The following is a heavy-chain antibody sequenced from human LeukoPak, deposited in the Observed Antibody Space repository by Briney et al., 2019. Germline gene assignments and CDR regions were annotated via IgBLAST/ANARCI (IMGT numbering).Heavy chain of an antibody. V-gene: IGHV3-74*01. CDR1: GFTFSSYW. Sequence: PGGSLRLSCAASGFTFSSYWMHWVRQAPGKGLVWVSRINSDGSSTSYADSVKGRFTISRDNAKNTLYLQMNSLRAEDTAVYYCARIEEITYSSGWHSPVFSAVEAQMYDYWGQGTLVTVSS. J-gene: IGHJ4*02. D-gene: IGHD6-19*01. CDR3: ARIEEITYSSGWHSPVFSAVEAQMYDY. CDR2: INSDGSST.